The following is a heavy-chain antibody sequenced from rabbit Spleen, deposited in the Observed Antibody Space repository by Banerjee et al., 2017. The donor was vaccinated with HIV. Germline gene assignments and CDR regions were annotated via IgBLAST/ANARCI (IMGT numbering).Heavy chain of an antibody. CDR3: ARNFDL. Sequence: QSLEESGGDLVKPGGSLTLTCTASGFSFSSVHWIYWVRQAPGKGLEWIGTIYAGSTGTIDYASWAKGRFTISRTSSTTVTLQMTSLTAADTATYFCARNFDLWGPGTLVTVS. CDR2: IYAGSTGTI. V-gene: IGHV1S40*01. J-gene: IGHJ4*01. CDR1: GFSFSSVHW.